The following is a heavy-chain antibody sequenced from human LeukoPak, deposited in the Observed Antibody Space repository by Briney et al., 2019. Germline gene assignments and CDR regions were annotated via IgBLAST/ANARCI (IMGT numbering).Heavy chain of an antibody. CDR2: IRSKAYGGTT. V-gene: IGHV3-49*04. Sequence: GGSLRLSCTAPGFTFGDYAMSWVRQAPGKGLEWVGFIRSKAYGGTTEYAASVKGRFTISRDDSKSIAYLQMNSLKTEDTAVYYCTRDDFGVVITPPYYYYYMDVWGKGTTVTVSS. J-gene: IGHJ6*03. CDR1: GFTFGDYA. D-gene: IGHD3-3*01. CDR3: TRDDFGVVITPPYYYYYMDV.